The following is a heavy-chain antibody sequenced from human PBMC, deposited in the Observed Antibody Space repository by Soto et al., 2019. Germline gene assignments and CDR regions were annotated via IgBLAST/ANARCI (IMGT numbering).Heavy chain of an antibody. V-gene: IGHV3-43*01. CDR1: GFRFDDYN. J-gene: IGHJ6*02. D-gene: IGHD3-3*01. CDR2: ITWNGGNT. Sequence: GGSLRLSCAASGFRFDDYNMHWVRQAPGKGLEWVSLITWNGGNTYYADSVKGRFTISRDNSKNTLYLQMNSLRAEDTAVYYCAKATIFGVVPLEDGMDVWGQGTTVTVSS. CDR3: AKATIFGVVPLEDGMDV.